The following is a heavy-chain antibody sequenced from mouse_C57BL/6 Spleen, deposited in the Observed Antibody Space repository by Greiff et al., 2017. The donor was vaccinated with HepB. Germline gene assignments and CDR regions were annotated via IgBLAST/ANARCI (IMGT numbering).Heavy chain of an antibody. CDR1: GYTFTDYY. V-gene: IGHV1-76*01. CDR3: ARSRGNYYAMDY. J-gene: IGHJ4*01. Sequence: VKLMESGAELVRPGASVKLSCKASGYTFTDYYINWVKQRPGQGLEWIARIYPGSGNTYYNEKFKGKATLTAEKSSSTAYMQLSSLTSEDSAVYFCARSRGNYYAMDYWGQGTSVTVSS. CDR2: IYPGSGNT. D-gene: IGHD2-1*01.